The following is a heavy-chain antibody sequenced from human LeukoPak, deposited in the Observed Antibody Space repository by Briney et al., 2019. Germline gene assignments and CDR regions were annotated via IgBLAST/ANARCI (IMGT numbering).Heavy chain of an antibody. V-gene: IGHV3-48*03. Sequence: GGSLRLSCAASGFTFSSYEMNWVRQAPGKGLEWVSYISSSGSTIYYADSVKGRFTISRDNAKNSLYPQMNSLRAEDTAVYYCARAIRYCSGGSCYPAARGFDYWGQGTLVTVSS. D-gene: IGHD2-15*01. CDR1: GFTFSSYE. J-gene: IGHJ4*02. CDR3: ARAIRYCSGGSCYPAARGFDY. CDR2: ISSSGSTI.